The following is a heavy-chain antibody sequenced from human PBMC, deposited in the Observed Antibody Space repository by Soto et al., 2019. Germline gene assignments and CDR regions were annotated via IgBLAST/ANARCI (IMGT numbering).Heavy chain of an antibody. CDR2: IYYSGNT. CDR1: GGSISSYY. CDR3: ARVYRDYYDSSGSLDY. V-gene: IGHV4-59*01. D-gene: IGHD3-22*01. Sequence: SETLSLTCTVSGGSISSYYWSWIRQPPGKGLEWIGYIYYSGNTNYNPSLKSRVTISVDTSKNQFSLKLSSVTAADTAVYYCARVYRDYYDSSGSLDYWGQGTLVTVSS. J-gene: IGHJ4*02.